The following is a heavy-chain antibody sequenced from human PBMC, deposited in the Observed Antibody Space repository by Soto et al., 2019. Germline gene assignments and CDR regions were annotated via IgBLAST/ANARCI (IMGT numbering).Heavy chain of an antibody. CDR3: ARLGYFGLPNYYYYGMDV. D-gene: IGHD5-18*01. Sequence: QVQLVQSGAEVKKPGASVKVSCKASGYTFTSYGISWVRQAPGQGLEWMGWISAYNGNTNYAQKLQDRQTMTTDTSTSTAYMELRSLRSDDTAVYYCARLGYFGLPNYYYYGMDVWGQGTTVTVSS. CDR1: GYTFTSYG. V-gene: IGHV1-18*04. J-gene: IGHJ6*02. CDR2: ISAYNGNT.